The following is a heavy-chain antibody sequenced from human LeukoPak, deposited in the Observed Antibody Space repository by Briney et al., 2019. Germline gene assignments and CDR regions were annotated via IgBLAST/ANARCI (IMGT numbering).Heavy chain of an antibody. J-gene: IGHJ4*02. CDR3: ARKKYGTMVRGVIDY. D-gene: IGHD3-10*01. Sequence: GGSLRLSCAASGFTFSSYSMNWVRQAPGKGLEWVSSISSSSSYIYYADSVKGRFTISRDNAKNSLYLQMNSLRAEDTAVYYCARKKYGTMVRGVIDYWGQGTLVTVSS. CDR1: GFTFSSYS. CDR2: ISSSSSYI. V-gene: IGHV3-21*01.